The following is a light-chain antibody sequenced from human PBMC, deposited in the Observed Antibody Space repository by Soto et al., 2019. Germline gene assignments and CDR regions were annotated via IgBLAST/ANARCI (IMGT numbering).Light chain of an antibody. CDR1: SSDVGGSNY. V-gene: IGLV2-8*01. Sequence: QSALTQPPSASGSPGQSVTLSRTGTSSDVGGSNYVSWYQQHPGKAPKLVIYEVSNRPSGVPDRFSGSQSGDTASLTVSGLQAEDEADYYCSSYAGTNNLVFGGGTKVTVL. CDR2: EVS. CDR3: SSYAGTNNLV. J-gene: IGLJ2*01.